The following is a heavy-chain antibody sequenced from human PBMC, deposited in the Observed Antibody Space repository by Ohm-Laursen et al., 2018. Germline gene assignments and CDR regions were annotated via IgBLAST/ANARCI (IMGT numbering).Heavy chain of an antibody. CDR3: ASGLYSSSWYMEEDY. CDR1: GFTFSTYS. D-gene: IGHD6-13*01. CDR2: ISSSSSYI. V-gene: IGHV3-21*01. Sequence: LSLTCAVSGFTFSTYSMNWVRQAPGKGLEWVSSISSSSSYIYYADSVKGRFTISRDNAKNSLYLQMNSLRAEDTAVYYCASGLYSSSWYMEEDYWGQGTLVTVSS. J-gene: IGHJ4*02.